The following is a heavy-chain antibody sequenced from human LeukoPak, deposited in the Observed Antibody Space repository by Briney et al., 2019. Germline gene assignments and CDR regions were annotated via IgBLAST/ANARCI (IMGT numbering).Heavy chain of an antibody. D-gene: IGHD2-2*01. CDR2: ISAYNGNT. CDR1: GYTFTSYG. Sequence: GASVKVSCKASGYTFTSYGISWVRQAPGQGLEWMGWISAYNGNTNYAQKLQGRVTMTTDTSTSTAYMELRSLRSDDTAVYYCARVAFGVSTNYYFDYWGQGTLVTVFS. V-gene: IGHV1-18*01. J-gene: IGHJ4*02. CDR3: ARVAFGVSTNYYFDY.